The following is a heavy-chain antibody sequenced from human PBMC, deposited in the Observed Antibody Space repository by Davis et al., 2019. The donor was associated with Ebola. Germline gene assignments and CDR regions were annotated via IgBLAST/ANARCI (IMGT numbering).Heavy chain of an antibody. D-gene: IGHD1-1*01. CDR1: GFTFSSYG. CDR2: IWYDGSNK. V-gene: IGHV3-33*08. Sequence: GESLKISCAASGFTFSSYGMHWVRQAPGKGLEWVAVIWYDGSNKYYADSVKGRFTISRDNSKNTLYLQMNSLRAEDTAVYYCARDVGYDDVFDYWGQGTLVTVSS. J-gene: IGHJ4*02. CDR3: ARDVGYDDVFDY.